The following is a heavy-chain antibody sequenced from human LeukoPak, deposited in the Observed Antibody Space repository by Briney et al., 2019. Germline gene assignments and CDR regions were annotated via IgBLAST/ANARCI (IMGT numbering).Heavy chain of an antibody. Sequence: GASVKVSCKASGYTFTDYYIHWVRQAPGQGLEWMGWINPNSGGTHYAQNFQGRVTMTRDTSISTAYMELSRLRSDDTAVYYCARDFDYGDYDPWGQGTLVTVSS. CDR1: GYTFTDYY. V-gene: IGHV1-2*02. D-gene: IGHD4-17*01. CDR3: ARDFDYGDYDP. J-gene: IGHJ5*02. CDR2: INPNSGGT.